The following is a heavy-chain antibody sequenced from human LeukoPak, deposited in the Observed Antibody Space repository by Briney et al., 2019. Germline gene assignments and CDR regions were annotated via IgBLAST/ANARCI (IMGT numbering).Heavy chain of an antibody. CDR3: ARHGNYYGSGSYY. D-gene: IGHD3-10*01. J-gene: IGHJ4*02. Sequence: PSETLSLTCAVSGASISSNNWWNWVRQPPGKGLEWIGEINYSGSTNYNPSLKSRVTISVDTSKNQFSLKLSSVTAADTAVYYCARHGNYYGSGSYYWGQGTLVTVSS. CDR1: GASISSNNW. CDR2: INYSGST. V-gene: IGHV4-4*02.